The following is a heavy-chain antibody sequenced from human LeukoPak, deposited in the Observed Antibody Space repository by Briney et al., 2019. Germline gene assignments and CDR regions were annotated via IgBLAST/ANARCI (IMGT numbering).Heavy chain of an antibody. CDR3: ARQIYGDYPFYFDS. J-gene: IGHJ4*02. D-gene: IGHD4-17*01. CDR1: GDSISSSSFY. CDR2: IYYSGST. V-gene: IGHV4-39*01. Sequence: SETLSLTCTVSGDSISSSSFYWGWIRQPPGKGLEWIGSIYYSGSTHYNPSLKSRVTKSVDTSKNQFSLKLSSVTAADTAVYHCARQIYGDYPFYFDSWGQGTLVTVSS.